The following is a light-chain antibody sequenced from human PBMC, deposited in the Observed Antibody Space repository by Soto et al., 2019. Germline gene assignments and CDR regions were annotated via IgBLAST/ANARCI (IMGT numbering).Light chain of an antibody. CDR3: MQGTHWPWT. J-gene: IGKJ1*01. CDR2: KVS. V-gene: IGKV2-30*02. CDR1: QSLVHSDGNTH. Sequence: DVVMTQSPLSLPVTLGQPASISCRSSQSLVHSDGNTHLNWFQQRPGQSPRRLIYKVSNRDSGVPDRFSGSGSGTDFTLKISRVEAEDVGVNYCMQGTHWPWTFGQGTKVEIE.